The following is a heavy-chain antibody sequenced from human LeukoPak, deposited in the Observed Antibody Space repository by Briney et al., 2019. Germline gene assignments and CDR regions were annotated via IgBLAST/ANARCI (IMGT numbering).Heavy chain of an antibody. V-gene: IGHV3-66*02. CDR3: ARDRRYYDSSGYYQLFDY. CDR2: IYSGGST. J-gene: IGHJ4*02. Sequence: GGSLRLPCAASGFTFSDYYMSWVRQAPGKGLEWVSVIYSGGSTYYADSVKGRFTISRDNSKNTLYLQMNSLRAEDTAVYYCARDRRYYDSSGYYQLFDYWGQGTLVTVSS. D-gene: IGHD3-22*01. CDR1: GFTFSDYY.